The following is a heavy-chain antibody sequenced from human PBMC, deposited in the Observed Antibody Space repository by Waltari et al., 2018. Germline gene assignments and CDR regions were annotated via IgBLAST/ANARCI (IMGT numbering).Heavy chain of an antibody. CDR3: ASYSSSPGGQLYYFDY. J-gene: IGHJ4*02. CDR1: GGYISSYY. D-gene: IGHD6-6*01. V-gene: IGHV4-59*01. CDR2: IYYSGST. Sequence: QVQLQESGPGLVKPSETLSLTCTVSGGYISSYYWSWIRQPPGTGLEWLGYIYYSGSTNNNPSLKSRATISVDTSKNQFSLKLSSVTAADTAVYYCASYSSSPGGQLYYFDYWGQGTLVTVSS.